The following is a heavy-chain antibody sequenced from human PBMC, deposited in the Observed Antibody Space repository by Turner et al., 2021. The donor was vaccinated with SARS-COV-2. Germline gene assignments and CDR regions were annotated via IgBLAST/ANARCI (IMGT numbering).Heavy chain of an antibody. CDR3: ATAPGVTTTGWFDS. V-gene: IGHV1-24*01. CDR2: IDHEEGDT. D-gene: IGHD1-1*01. Sequence: VQLVQSGAEVKKHGDSVEVSCKVSGYTLIDLSMHWVRQAPGNGLEWMGGIDHEEGDTIYAQKFKGRVTMTEDKSTDTAYMELSSLRSDDTSVYDCATAPGVTTTGWFDSWGQGTLVTVSS. CDR1: GYTLIDLS. J-gene: IGHJ5*01.